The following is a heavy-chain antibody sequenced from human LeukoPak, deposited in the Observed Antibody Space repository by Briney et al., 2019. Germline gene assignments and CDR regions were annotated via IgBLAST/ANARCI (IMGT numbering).Heavy chain of an antibody. CDR2: ISYDGSNK. CDR3: AREFWDY. D-gene: IGHD3-3*01. J-gene: IGHJ4*02. Sequence: GGSLRLSCAASGFTFSSYAMHWVRQAPGKGLEWVAVISYDGSNKYYADSVKGRFTISRDNSKNTLYLQMNSLRAEDTAVYYCAREFWDYWGQGTLVTVSS. CDR1: GFTFSSYA. V-gene: IGHV3-30*04.